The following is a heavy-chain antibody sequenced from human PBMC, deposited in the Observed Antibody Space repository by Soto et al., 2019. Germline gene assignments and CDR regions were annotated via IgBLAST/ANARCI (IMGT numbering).Heavy chain of an antibody. CDR2: INGDGTHT. CDR3: ARDFTTAETPGDDFDY. CDR1: GFTFSHYW. V-gene: IGHV3-74*01. J-gene: IGHJ4*02. D-gene: IGHD4-17*01. Sequence: EVQLVESGGGSVQPGGSLRLSCAASGFTFSHYWMHWVRQVPGKGLLWVSRINGDGTHTSYADFVKGRFTISRDNAKNTLLLQMNSLSAEDTAVYYCARDFTTAETPGDDFDYWGQGTLLTVSS.